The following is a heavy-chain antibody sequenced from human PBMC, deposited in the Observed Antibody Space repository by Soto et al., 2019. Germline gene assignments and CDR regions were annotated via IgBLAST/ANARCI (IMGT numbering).Heavy chain of an antibody. CDR1: GGSISSYY. CDR2: IYTSGST. J-gene: IGHJ5*02. V-gene: IGHV4-4*07. CDR3: ARVVKDSSSWYLWFDP. Sequence: TLSLTCTVSGGSISSYYWSWIRQPAGKGLEWIGRIYTSGSTNYNPSLKSRVTMSVDTSKNQFSLKLSSVTAADTAVYYCARVVKDSSSWYLWFDPWGQGTLVTVSS. D-gene: IGHD6-13*01.